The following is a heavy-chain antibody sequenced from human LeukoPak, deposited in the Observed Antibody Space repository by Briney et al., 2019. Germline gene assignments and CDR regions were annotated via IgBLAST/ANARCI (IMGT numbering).Heavy chain of an antibody. CDR1: GFTVSSTY. J-gene: IGHJ5*01. CDR2: IFTTGTT. CDR3: AGDRRTSGWYAS. Sequence: GGSLRLSCVLSGFTVSSTYISWFRQTPGKGLEWVSVIFTTGTTYYADSVKGRFTLPRDNFENTVHLQMSSLTAEDTAVYYCAGDRRTSGWYASWGQGTLVTVSS. D-gene: IGHD1-26*01. V-gene: IGHV3-53*01.